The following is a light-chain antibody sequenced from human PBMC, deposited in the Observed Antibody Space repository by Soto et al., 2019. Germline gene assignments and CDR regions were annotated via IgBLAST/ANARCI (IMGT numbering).Light chain of an antibody. V-gene: IGKV3-20*01. CDR1: QSASSNY. CDR2: GAS. CDR3: QRYGTSLPLT. Sequence: EIVLTQSPGTLSLSPGDRATLSCRASQSASSNYLAWYQQKPGQAPRLLIFGASSRATGIPDRFSGSGSGTDFTLTISRLEPEDFAVYYCQRYGTSLPLTFGGGTKVDIK. J-gene: IGKJ4*01.